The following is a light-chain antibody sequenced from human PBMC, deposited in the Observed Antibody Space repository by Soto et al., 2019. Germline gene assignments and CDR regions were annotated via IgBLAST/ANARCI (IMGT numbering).Light chain of an antibody. CDR2: GAS. CDR1: QSVSSN. J-gene: IGKJ1*01. V-gene: IGKV3-15*01. Sequence: EIVMTQFPVTLSVSPGERATLSCRAGQSVSSNLAWYQQKPGQAPRLLIYGASTRATGVPARITGSGSGTEFTLTISSLQPEDFVTYWCQHYSTVWSFGQGTKVDIK. CDR3: QHYSTVWS.